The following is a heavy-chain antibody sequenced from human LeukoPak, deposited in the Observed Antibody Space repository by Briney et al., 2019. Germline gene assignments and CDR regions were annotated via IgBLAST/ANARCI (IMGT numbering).Heavy chain of an antibody. J-gene: IGHJ4*02. V-gene: IGHV3-23*01. D-gene: IGHD6-19*01. CDR3: AKKFGSSNWYVGFDY. CDR1: GFTFSSYA. CDR2: ISGSGGTT. Sequence: GGSLRLSCAASGFTFSSYAMSWVRQAPGKGLEWVSVISGSGGTTYYADSVKGRFTISRDNSKNTLDLQMNSLRVEDIAVYYCAKKFGSSNWYVGFDYWGQGTLVTVSS.